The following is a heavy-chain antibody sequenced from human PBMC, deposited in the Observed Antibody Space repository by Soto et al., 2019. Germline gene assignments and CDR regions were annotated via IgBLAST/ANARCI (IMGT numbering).Heavy chain of an antibody. J-gene: IGHJ4*02. D-gene: IGHD3-3*01. Sequence: SETLSLTCTVSGGSISSSSYYWGWIRQPPGKGLEWIGSIYYSGSTYYNPSLKSRVTISVDTSKNQFSLKLSSVTAADTAVYYCARMGYYDFWSGSRPGTFDYWGQGTLVTVSS. CDR3: ARMGYYDFWSGSRPGTFDY. CDR2: IYYSGST. V-gene: IGHV4-39*01. CDR1: GGSISSSSYY.